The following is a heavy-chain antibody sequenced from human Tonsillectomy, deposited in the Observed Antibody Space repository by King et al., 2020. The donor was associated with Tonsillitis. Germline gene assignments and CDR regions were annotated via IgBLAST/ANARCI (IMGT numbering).Heavy chain of an antibody. V-gene: IGHV3-48*03. D-gene: IGHD6-13*01. Sequence: VQLVESGGGLVQPGGSLRLSCAASGFTFSSYEMNWVRQAPGKGLEWVSYFSSSASTIYYADSVKGRFTISRDNAKNSLYLQMNSLRAEDTAVYYCARGSSSWYVAWDYWGQGTLVTVSS. CDR2: FSSSASTI. J-gene: IGHJ4*02. CDR1: GFTFSSYE. CDR3: ARGSSSWYVAWDY.